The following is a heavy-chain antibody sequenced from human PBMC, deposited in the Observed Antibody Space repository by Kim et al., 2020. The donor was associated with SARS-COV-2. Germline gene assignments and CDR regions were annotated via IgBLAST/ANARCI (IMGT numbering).Heavy chain of an antibody. V-gene: IGHV4-34*01. Sequence: SETLSLTCAVYGGSFSGYYWSWIRQPPGKGLEWIGEINHSGSTNYNPSLKSRVTISVDTSKNQFSLKLSSVTAADTAVYYCARAYGSGSYRYGMDVWGQGTTVTVSS. J-gene: IGHJ6*02. CDR1: GGSFSGYY. CDR3: ARAYGSGSYRYGMDV. D-gene: IGHD3-10*01. CDR2: INHSGST.